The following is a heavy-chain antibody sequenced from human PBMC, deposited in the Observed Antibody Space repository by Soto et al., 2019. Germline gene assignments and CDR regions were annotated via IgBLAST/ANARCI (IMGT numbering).Heavy chain of an antibody. V-gene: IGHV4-31*03. CDR3: ARDRLMATAGTARHYFGLDV. D-gene: IGHD5-18*01. CDR2: IYYSGNT. J-gene: IGHJ6*02. Sequence: QVQLQESGPGLVKPSQTLSLTCTVSGGSIRRGGYYGSWVRQNPRKGLDWIGKIYYSGNTYYNPSLKSRLTISVDTSKNQFSLNLSSVTAADTAVYYCARDRLMATAGTARHYFGLDVWGQGTTVTVSS. CDR1: GGSIRRGGYY.